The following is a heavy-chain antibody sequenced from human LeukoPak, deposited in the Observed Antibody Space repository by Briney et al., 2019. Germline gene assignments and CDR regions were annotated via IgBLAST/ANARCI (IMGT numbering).Heavy chain of an antibody. J-gene: IGHJ4*02. CDR2: INIDGSEK. CDR1: GFTFSSYS. Sequence: GGSLRLSCAASGFTFSSYSMNWVRQAPGKGLEWVANINIDGSEKNYVDSVKGRFTISRDNAKNSLYLQMNSLRAEDTAVYYCARDYYNYFDYWGQGTLVTVSS. D-gene: IGHD1-26*01. V-gene: IGHV3-7*01. CDR3: ARDYYNYFDY.